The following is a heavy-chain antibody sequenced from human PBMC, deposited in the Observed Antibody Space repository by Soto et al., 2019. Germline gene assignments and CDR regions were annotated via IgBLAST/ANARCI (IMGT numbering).Heavy chain of an antibody. V-gene: IGHV1-58*01. D-gene: IGHD5-18*01. CDR3: AADFVAMVPAFDY. CDR1: GFTFISSA. J-gene: IGHJ4*02. CDR2: IVVGSGNT. Sequence: QMQLVQSGPEVKKPGTSVKVSCKASGFTFISSAVQGLRQALGQRLEWIGWIVVGSGNTNYAQKFQERVTITRDMSTSTAYMELSSLRSEDTAVYYCAADFVAMVPAFDYWGQGTLVTVSS.